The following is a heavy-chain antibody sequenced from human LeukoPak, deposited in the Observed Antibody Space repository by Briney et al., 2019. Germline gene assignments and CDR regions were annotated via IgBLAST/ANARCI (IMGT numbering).Heavy chain of an antibody. J-gene: IGHJ5*02. CDR1: GGSMSPYY. V-gene: IGHV4-59*01. Sequence: SETLSLTCTVSGGSMSPYYWNWIRQPPGKGLEWIGYIYYSGSTNYNPSLKSRVTISVDTSKNQFSLKLSSVTAADTAVYYCARDRRGLGYCSGGSCYSENWFDPWGQGTLVTVSS. D-gene: IGHD2-15*01. CDR3: ARDRRGLGYCSGGSCYSENWFDP. CDR2: IYYSGST.